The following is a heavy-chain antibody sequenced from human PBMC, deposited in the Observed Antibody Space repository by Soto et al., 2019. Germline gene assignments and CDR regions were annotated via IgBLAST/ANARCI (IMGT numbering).Heavy chain of an antibody. CDR2: IYYSGST. V-gene: IGHV4-39*01. J-gene: IGHJ5*02. CDR1: GGSISSSSYY. CDR3: ARRDFWSGYYNGLFDP. Sequence: SETLSLTCTVSGGSISSSSYYWGWIRQPPGKGLEWIGSIYYSGSTYYDPSLKSRVTISVDTSKNQFSLKLSSVTAADTAVYYCARRDFWSGYYNGLFDPWGQGTLVTVSS. D-gene: IGHD3-3*01.